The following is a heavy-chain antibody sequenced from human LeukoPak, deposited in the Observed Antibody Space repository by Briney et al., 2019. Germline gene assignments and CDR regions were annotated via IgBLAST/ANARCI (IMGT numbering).Heavy chain of an antibody. CDR2: VYYTGST. Sequence: SETLSLTCAVYGGSCSGYYWSWIRQPPGKGLEWIGFVYYTGSTNYSPSLKSRVTISVDASKNQFSLKLRSVTAADTAVYYCARISSSNWYNERGAFDVWGQGTMVTVSS. CDR3: ARISSSNWYNERGAFDV. V-gene: IGHV4-59*01. CDR1: GGSCSGYY. D-gene: IGHD6-13*01. J-gene: IGHJ3*01.